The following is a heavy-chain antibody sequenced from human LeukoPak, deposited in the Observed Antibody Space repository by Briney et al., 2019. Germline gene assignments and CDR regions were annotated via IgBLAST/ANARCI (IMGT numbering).Heavy chain of an antibody. CDR2: ISSSSSYI. Sequence: GGSLRLSCAASGFTFSSYSMNWVRQAPGKGLEWVSSISSSSSYIYYADSVKGRFTISRDNAKNSLYLQMNSLRAEDTAVYYCAKDFEWFGELLRMGYFDYWGQGTLVTVSS. V-gene: IGHV3-21*04. D-gene: IGHD3-10*01. CDR1: GFTFSSYS. CDR3: AKDFEWFGELLRMGYFDY. J-gene: IGHJ4*02.